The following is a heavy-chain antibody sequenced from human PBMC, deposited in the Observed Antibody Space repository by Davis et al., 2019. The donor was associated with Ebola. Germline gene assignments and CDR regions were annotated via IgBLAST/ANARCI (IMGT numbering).Heavy chain of an antibody. Sequence: MPSETLSLTCAVYGGSFSGYYWSWIRQPPGKGLEWIGEINHSGSTNYNPSLKSRVTISVDTSKNQFSLKLSSVTAADTAVYYCARVQYDFWSGYYGLDYFDYWGQGTLVTVSS. V-gene: IGHV4-34*01. CDR1: GGSFSGYY. J-gene: IGHJ4*02. D-gene: IGHD3-3*01. CDR3: ARVQYDFWSGYYGLDYFDY. CDR2: INHSGST.